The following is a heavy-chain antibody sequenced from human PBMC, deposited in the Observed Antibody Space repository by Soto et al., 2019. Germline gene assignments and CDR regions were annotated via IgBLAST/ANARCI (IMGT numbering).Heavy chain of an antibody. Sequence: GGSLRLSCAASGFTFSSYGMHWVRQAPGKGLEWVAVISYDGSNKYYADSVKGRFTISRDNSKNTLYLQMNSLRVEDTAVYYCAKDPRTTVTTVGYFDYWGQGTLVTVSS. J-gene: IGHJ4*02. D-gene: IGHD4-17*01. V-gene: IGHV3-30*18. CDR1: GFTFSSYG. CDR3: AKDPRTTVTTVGYFDY. CDR2: ISYDGSNK.